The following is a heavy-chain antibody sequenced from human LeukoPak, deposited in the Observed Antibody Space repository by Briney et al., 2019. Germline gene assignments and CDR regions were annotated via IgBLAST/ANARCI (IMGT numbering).Heavy chain of an antibody. CDR1: GFSLSTSGVG. Sequence: SGPTLVNPTQTLTLTCTFSGFSLSTSGVGGGWTPHPPGKALEGLALIYWNDDKRYRPSLKSRLTITKDTSKNQVVLTMTKMDPLDTATYYCAHMVNTVTTSWGAFDIWGQGTMVTVSS. D-gene: IGHD4-17*01. V-gene: IGHV2-5*01. J-gene: IGHJ3*02. CDR2: IYWNDDK. CDR3: AHMVNTVTTSWGAFDI.